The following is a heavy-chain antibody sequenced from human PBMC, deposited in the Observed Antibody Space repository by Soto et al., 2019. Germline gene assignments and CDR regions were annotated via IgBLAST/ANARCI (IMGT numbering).Heavy chain of an antibody. D-gene: IGHD3-3*01. Sequence: VKVSCKASGYTFPSYGISWVRQAPGQGLERMGWISAYNGNTNYAQKLQGRVTMTTDTSTSTAYMELRSLRYDDTAVYYCPIFLERECPRYYYYYLDVXGKGTTFTVSS. CDR3: PIFLERECPRYYYYYLDV. CDR2: ISAYNGNT. CDR1: GYTFPSYG. V-gene: IGHV1-18*01. J-gene: IGHJ6*03.